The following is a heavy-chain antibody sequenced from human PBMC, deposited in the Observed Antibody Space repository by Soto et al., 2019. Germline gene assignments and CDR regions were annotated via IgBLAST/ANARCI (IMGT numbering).Heavy chain of an antibody. Sequence: PSETLSLTCTVSGGSIINTNWWSWVRQPPGKGLEWIGEIYNSRNINYNPSLKSRVTISIDTSKNEFSLDLTSLTAADTAIYYCARVRLYTSSAGTPFDYWGHGTLVTVSS. D-gene: IGHD6-6*01. J-gene: IGHJ4*01. CDR3: ARVRLYTSSAGTPFDY. CDR1: GGSIINTNW. CDR2: IYNSRNI. V-gene: IGHV4-4*02.